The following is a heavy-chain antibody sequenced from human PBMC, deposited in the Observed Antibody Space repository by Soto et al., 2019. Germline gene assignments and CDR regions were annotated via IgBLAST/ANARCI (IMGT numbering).Heavy chain of an antibody. J-gene: IGHJ6*02. Sequence: GESLKISCKASGYKFTSYWIGWVRQLPGKGLEWVAIIYPGDSDIKYSPSFQGQVTISADKSTSTAYLQWSSLKASDAAMYYCARRSITLVRGVIMAPGGLDVWGQGTTVTVSS. D-gene: IGHD3-10*01. CDR2: IYPGDSDI. CDR3: ARRSITLVRGVIMAPGGLDV. CDR1: GYKFTSYW. V-gene: IGHV5-51*01.